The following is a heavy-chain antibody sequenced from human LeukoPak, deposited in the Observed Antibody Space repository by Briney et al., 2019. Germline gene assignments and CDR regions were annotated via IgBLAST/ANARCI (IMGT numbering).Heavy chain of an antibody. CDR1: GGSISSGGYY. D-gene: IGHD6-13*01. J-gene: IGHJ4*02. Sequence: SETLSLTCTVSGGSISSGGYYWSWIRQPPGKGLEWIGYIYHSGSTYYNPSLKSRDVISVDTSKNQFSLKLNSVTAADTAVYYCGSSHSSSWYDWWGQGTLVTVTS. CDR2: IYHSGST. V-gene: IGHV4-30-2*01. CDR3: GSSHSSSWYDW.